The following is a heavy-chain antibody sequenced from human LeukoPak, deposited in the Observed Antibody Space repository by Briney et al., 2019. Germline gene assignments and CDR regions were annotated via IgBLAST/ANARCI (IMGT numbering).Heavy chain of an antibody. CDR3: ARDNPPGSYDY. CDR1: GASVSTHS. D-gene: IGHD1-1*01. CDR2: IHASGSA. Sequence: PSETLSLTCNVSGASVSTHSWTWIRQPAGKRLEWIGRIHASGSANYNPSLKSRVAMSVDTSNNQFSLKVTSVTAADTAVYYSARDNPPGSYDYWGQGTLVTVSS. J-gene: IGHJ4*02. V-gene: IGHV4-4*07.